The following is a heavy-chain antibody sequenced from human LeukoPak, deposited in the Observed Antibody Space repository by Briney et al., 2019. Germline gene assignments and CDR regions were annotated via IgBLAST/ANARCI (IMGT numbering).Heavy chain of an antibody. J-gene: IGHJ6*03. Sequence: GVSLRLSCAASGFTFSSYGMHWVRQAPGKGLEWVAVIWYDGSNKYYADSVKGRFTISRDNSKNTLYLQMNSLRAEDTAVYYCARDPRQQLVDYYYYYYMDVWGKGTTVTVSS. CDR3: ARDPRQQLVDYYYYYYMDV. D-gene: IGHD6-13*01. CDR1: GFTFSSYG. CDR2: IWYDGSNK. V-gene: IGHV3-33*01.